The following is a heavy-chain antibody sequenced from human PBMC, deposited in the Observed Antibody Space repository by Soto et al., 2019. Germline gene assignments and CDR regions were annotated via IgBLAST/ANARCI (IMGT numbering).Heavy chain of an antibody. CDR2: VSGYTGNT. CDR3: ARFGSAPYYYYGVYV. V-gene: IGHV1-18*01. Sequence: QVQLVQSETEVKKPGASVKVSCKASGYIFTNYDITWVRQAPGQGLEWMGWVSGYTGNTKYAQKFQDRVTMTTDTSTSTVYMELRSLRSDDTAVYYCARFGSAPYYYYGVYVWGQGTTVFVSS. D-gene: IGHD3-10*01. J-gene: IGHJ6*02. CDR1: GYIFTNYD.